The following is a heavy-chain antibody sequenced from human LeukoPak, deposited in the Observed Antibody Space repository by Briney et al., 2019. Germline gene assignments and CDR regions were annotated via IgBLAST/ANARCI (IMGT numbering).Heavy chain of an antibody. D-gene: IGHD1-1*01. CDR3: ASTGNWDDLGVDF. V-gene: IGHV4-28*01. J-gene: IGHJ4*02. Sequence: PSETLSLTCTVSNYSISGSNWWGWIRQPPGKGLEWIAYIYYSGATYYSTLFRSRSTVSVDMSENHFALKLTSVTAVDTAVYYCASTGNWDDLGVDFWGQGIPVTVSS. CDR1: NYSISGSNW. CDR2: IYYSGAT.